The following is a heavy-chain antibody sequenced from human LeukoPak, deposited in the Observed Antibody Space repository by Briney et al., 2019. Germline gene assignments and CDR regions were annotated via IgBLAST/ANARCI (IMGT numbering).Heavy chain of an antibody. Sequence: GGSLRLSCAASGFTFSSYAMSWVRQAPGKGLEWVSAISGCGGSTYYADSVKGRFTISRDNSKNTLYLQMNSLRAEDTAVYYCAKTPVAQGYYFDYWGQGTLVTVSS. CDR1: GFTFSSYA. D-gene: IGHD6-19*01. V-gene: IGHV3-23*01. J-gene: IGHJ4*02. CDR3: AKTPVAQGYYFDY. CDR2: ISGCGGST.